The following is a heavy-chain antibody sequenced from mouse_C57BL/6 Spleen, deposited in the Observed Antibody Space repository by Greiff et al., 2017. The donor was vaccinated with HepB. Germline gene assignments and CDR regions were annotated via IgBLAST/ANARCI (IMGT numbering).Heavy chain of an antibody. D-gene: IGHD2-4*01. CDR2: IYPGDGDT. CDR3: ARAIYYDYGGVPMDY. J-gene: IGHJ4*01. V-gene: IGHV1-82*01. CDR1: GYAFSSSW. Sequence: VQLQQSGPELVKPGASVKISCKASGYAFSSSWMNWVKQRPGKGLEWIGRIYPGDGDTNYNGKFKGKATLTADKSSSTAYMQLSSLTSEDSAVYFCARAIYYDYGGVPMDYWGQGTSVTVSS.